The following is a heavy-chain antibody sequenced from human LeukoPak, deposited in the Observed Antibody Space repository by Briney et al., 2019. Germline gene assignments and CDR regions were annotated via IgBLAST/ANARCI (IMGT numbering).Heavy chain of an antibody. CDR2: ISGSGGTT. J-gene: IGHJ4*02. CDR3: AKRDSSGSYEGDY. Sequence: GGSLRLSCAASGFTFSSYAMKWVRQVPGKGLEWVSSISGSGGTTYYADSVKGRFTISRDNSKNTLFLQMNSLRAEDTAVYYCAKRDSSGSYEGDYWGQETLVTVSS. V-gene: IGHV3-23*01. D-gene: IGHD1-26*01. CDR1: GFTFSSYA.